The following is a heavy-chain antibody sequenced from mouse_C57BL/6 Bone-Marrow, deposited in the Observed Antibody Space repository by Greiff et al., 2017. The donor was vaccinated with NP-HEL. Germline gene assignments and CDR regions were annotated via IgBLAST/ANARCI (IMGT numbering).Heavy chain of an antibody. CDR2: ISNGGGST. CDR3: ARQIYYYGSSYGWYFDV. J-gene: IGHJ1*03. Sequence: EVKLVESGGGLVQPGGSLKLSCAASGFTFSDYYMYWVRQTPEKRLEWVAYISNGGGSTYYPDTVKGRFTISRDNDKQNLYLQMGRLKSEDTAMYYCARQIYYYGSSYGWYFDVWGTGTTVTVSS. CDR1: GFTFSDYY. D-gene: IGHD1-1*01. V-gene: IGHV5-12*01.